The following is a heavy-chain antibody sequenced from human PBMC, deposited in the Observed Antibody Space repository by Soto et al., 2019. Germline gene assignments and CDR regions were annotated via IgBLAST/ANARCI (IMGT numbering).Heavy chain of an antibody. Sequence: SETLSLTCTVSGVSISSSYWSWIRQSPGTGLEWIGYIYYTGTTNYNPSLKRRVTISLDTAKNQFSLNVDSLTTADTAVYFCARGGNRYSNTASGVGGFDFWGQGTLVTVSS. CDR2: IYYTGTT. V-gene: IGHV4-59*01. CDR3: ARGGNRYSNTASGVGGFDF. CDR1: GVSISSSY. D-gene: IGHD5-12*01. J-gene: IGHJ4*02.